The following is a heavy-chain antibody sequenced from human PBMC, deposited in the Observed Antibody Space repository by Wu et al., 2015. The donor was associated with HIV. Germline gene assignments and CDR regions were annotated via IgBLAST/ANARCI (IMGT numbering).Heavy chain of an antibody. Sequence: QVQLVQSGAEVKKPGASVKVSCKVSGYTLTEVSLHWVRQAPGKGLEWMGGFDPEHGEKIYAQKFRGRVTVTEDTATDTASMELNSLRSEDTAVYYCAAWGHYYDRSAYYAVIDHWGRGNPGHRLL. CDR1: GYTLTEVS. CDR2: FDPEHGEK. V-gene: IGHV1-24*01. CDR3: AAWGHYYDRSAYYAVIDH. J-gene: IGHJ5*02. D-gene: IGHD3-22*01.